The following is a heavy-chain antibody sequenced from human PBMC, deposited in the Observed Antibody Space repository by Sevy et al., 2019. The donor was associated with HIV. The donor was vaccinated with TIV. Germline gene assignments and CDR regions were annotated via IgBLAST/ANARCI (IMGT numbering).Heavy chain of an antibody. V-gene: IGHV4-30-4*01. Sequence: SETLSLTCTVSGGSISSGDYYWSWIRQPPGKGLEWIGYIYYSGSTYYNPSLKSRVTISVDTSKNQFSLKLGSVTAADTAVYYCARASSYLDHFDYWGQGTLVTVSS. CDR1: GGSISSGDYY. CDR2: IYYSGST. J-gene: IGHJ4*02. CDR3: ARASSYLDHFDY. D-gene: IGHD6-13*01.